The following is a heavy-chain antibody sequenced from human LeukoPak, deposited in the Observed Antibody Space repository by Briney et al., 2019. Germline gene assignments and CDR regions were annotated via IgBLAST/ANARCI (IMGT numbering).Heavy chain of an antibody. CDR2: ISDSGGST. CDR1: GFTFNTYA. V-gene: IGHV3-23*01. CDR3: AKGKGSSSSSIDW. D-gene: IGHD2-15*01. Sequence: GGSLRLSCAASGFTFNTYAMNWVRQARGKGLEWVSAISDSGGSTYYADSVKGRFTISRDNSKNTVYLQIHRLRAEDTAVYYCAKGKGSSSSSIDWWGQGTLVTVSS. J-gene: IGHJ4*02.